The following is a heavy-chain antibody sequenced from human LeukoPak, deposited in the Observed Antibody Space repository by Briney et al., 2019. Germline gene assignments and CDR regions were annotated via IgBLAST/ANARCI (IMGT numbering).Heavy chain of an antibody. D-gene: IGHD3-3*01. V-gene: IGHV3-30*03. J-gene: IGHJ4*02. CDR1: GFTFSSYG. Sequence: GGSLRLSCAASGFTFSSYGMHWVRQAPGKGLEWVAVISYDGSNKYYADSVKGRFTISRDNSKNTLYLQMNSLRAEDTAVYYCARDPAHYDFWSGGDYFDYWGQGTLVTVSS. CDR2: ISYDGSNK. CDR3: ARDPAHYDFWSGGDYFDY.